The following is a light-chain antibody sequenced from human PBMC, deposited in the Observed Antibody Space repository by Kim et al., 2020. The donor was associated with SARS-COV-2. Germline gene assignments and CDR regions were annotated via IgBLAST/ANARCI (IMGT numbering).Light chain of an antibody. CDR3: QSYDSINHELV. J-gene: IGLJ3*02. V-gene: IGLV6-57*03. CDR2: EDN. CDR1: GGSVASQC. Sequence: VPISCTRTGGSVASQCVHGYQHRRGGAPATVIYEDNKRPSGVPDRFSGSIDSSSNSASLTISGLKTEDEADYYCQSYDSINHELVFGGGTKVTVL.